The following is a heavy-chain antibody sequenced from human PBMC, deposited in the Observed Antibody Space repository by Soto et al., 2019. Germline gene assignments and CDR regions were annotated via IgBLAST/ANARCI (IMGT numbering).Heavy chain of an antibody. CDR1: GGSFSTYS. CDR3: ARGSRTYVYYYGMDV. V-gene: IGHV1-69*01. J-gene: IGHJ6*02. CDR2: IIPIFGKA. D-gene: IGHD3-16*01. Sequence: QVQLVQSGAELKSPGSSVKVSCKASGGSFSTYSISWVRQAPGQGPEWMGGIIPIFGKANYAQKFQGRVTSTADDSTTTAYMELSSLRSDEAAVYYCARGSRTYVYYYGMDVWGQGTTVTVSS.